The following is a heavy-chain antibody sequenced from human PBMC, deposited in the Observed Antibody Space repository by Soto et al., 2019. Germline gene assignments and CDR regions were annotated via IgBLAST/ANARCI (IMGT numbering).Heavy chain of an antibody. Sequence: SETLSLTCTVSGGSISSYYWSWIRQPPGKGLEWIGYIYYSGSTNYNPSLKSRVTISVDTSKNQFSLKLSSVTAADTAVYYCAREGGSSSWYWFEPWGQGPRVTVS. V-gene: IGHV4-59*01. CDR3: AREGGSSSWYWFEP. D-gene: IGHD6-13*01. J-gene: IGHJ5*02. CDR1: GGSISSYY. CDR2: IYYSGST.